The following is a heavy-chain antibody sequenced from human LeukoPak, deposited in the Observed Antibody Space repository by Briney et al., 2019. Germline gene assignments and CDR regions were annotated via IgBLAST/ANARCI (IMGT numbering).Heavy chain of an antibody. Sequence: RGSLRLFCAVSGFIFSDYGFHWVRQSPGKGLECVAVTRFDGSIKQYADSVKGRFTISRDDSKNTLYLKMNFLKSEDTAVYYCARWGGTRQYYFDYWGQGTLVTVSS. J-gene: IGHJ4*02. V-gene: IGHV3-33*01. CDR3: ARWGGTRQYYFDY. CDR1: GFIFSDYG. D-gene: IGHD1-1*01. CDR2: TRFDGSIK.